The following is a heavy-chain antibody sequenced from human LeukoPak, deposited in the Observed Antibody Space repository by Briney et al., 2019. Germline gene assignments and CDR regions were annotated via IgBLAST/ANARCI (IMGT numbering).Heavy chain of an antibody. J-gene: IGHJ4*02. D-gene: IGHD3-22*01. CDR3: ARVGYYESSGYYEY. V-gene: IGHV1-2*06. CDR1: GYTFTSYY. Sequence: ASVKVSCKATGYTFTSYYMHWVRQAPGQGLEWMGRINPNSGGTNYAQKFQGRVTMTRDTSISTVYMELSRLRSDDTAVYYCARVGYYESSGYYEYWSQGTLVTVSS. CDR2: INPNSGGT.